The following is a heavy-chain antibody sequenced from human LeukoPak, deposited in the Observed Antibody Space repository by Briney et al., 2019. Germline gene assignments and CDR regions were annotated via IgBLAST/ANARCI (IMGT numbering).Heavy chain of an antibody. CDR3: ARDHHRRLYDSQARDTFDI. D-gene: IGHD3-22*01. J-gene: IGHJ3*02. V-gene: IGHV3-30*04. Sequence: GGSLRLSCAASGFTFSSYVMHWVRQAPGKGLEWVAIISYDGSNEYYADSVKGRFTISRDNAKNSLYLQMTSLRAEDTAVYYCARDHHRRLYDSQARDTFDIWGQGTMVTVSS. CDR1: GFTFSSYV. CDR2: ISYDGSNE.